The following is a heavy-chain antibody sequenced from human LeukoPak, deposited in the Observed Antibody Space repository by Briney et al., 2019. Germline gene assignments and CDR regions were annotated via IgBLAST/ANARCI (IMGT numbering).Heavy chain of an antibody. CDR3: ARALLGYCSSTSCYIGAGFDY. CDR1: GGSISSGSYY. D-gene: IGHD2-2*02. V-gene: IGHV4-39*07. J-gene: IGHJ4*02. CDR2: IYYRGST. Sequence: SGTLSLTCTVSGGSISSGSYYWVWIRQPPGKGLEWIGSIYYRGSTYYNPSLKSRVTISVDTSKNQFSLKLSSVTAADTAVYYCARALLGYCSSTSCYIGAGFDYWGQGTLVTVSS.